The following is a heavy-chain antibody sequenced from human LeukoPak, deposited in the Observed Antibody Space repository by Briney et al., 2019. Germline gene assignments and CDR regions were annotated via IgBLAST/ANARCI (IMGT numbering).Heavy chain of an antibody. V-gene: IGHV1-69*01. Sequence: SVKVSCKASGGTFSSYAISWVRQAPGQGLEWMGGIIPIFGTANYAQKFQGRVTITADESTSTAYIELSILRSEDTAVYYCARGPSSSWQTYYYYMDVWGKGTTVTVSS. J-gene: IGHJ6*03. D-gene: IGHD6-13*01. CDR1: GGTFSSYA. CDR2: IIPIFGTA. CDR3: ARGPSSSWQTYYYYMDV.